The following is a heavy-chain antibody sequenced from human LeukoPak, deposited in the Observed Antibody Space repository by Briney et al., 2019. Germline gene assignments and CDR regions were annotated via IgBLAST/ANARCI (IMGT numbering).Heavy chain of an antibody. D-gene: IGHD3-9*01. J-gene: IGHJ4*02. Sequence: PGGSLRLSCAASGFTFSSYWMSWVRRAPGKGLEWVANIKQDGSEKYYVDSVKGRFTISRDNAKNSLYLQMNSLRAEDTAVYYCARGPEWHDILTGYYGYWGQGTLVTVSS. CDR2: IKQDGSEK. CDR1: GFTFSSYW. V-gene: IGHV3-7*01. CDR3: ARGPEWHDILTGYYGY.